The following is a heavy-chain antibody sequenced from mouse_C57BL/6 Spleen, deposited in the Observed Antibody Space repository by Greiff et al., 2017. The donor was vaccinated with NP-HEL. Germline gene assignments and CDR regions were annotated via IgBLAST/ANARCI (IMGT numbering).Heavy chain of an antibody. J-gene: IGHJ4*01. V-gene: IGHV5-4*01. Sequence: EVQRVESGGGLVKPGGSLKLSCAASGFTFSSYAMSWVRQTPEKRLEWVATISDGGSYTYYPDNVKGRFTISRDNAKNNLYLQMSHLKSEDTAMYYCARDRSNYGGGAMDYWGQGTSVTVSS. D-gene: IGHD2-5*01. CDR1: GFTFSSYA. CDR2: ISDGGSYT. CDR3: ARDRSNYGGGAMDY.